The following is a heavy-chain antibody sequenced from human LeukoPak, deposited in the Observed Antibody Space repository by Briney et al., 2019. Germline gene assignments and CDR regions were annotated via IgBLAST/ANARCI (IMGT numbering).Heavy chain of an antibody. D-gene: IGHD3-3*01. CDR2: TNPNSGDT. V-gene: IGHV1-2*02. J-gene: IGHJ4*02. CDR3: ASISEVWSGYYTVHFDY. CDR1: GYTFTDYY. Sequence: ASVNVSCNASGYTFTDYYIYWVRQAPAPGLELMGITNPNSGDTNYAQKFQGRVTMTRDTSISTAYMELSRLRSDDTAVYYCASISEVWSGYYTVHFDYWGQGTLVTVSS.